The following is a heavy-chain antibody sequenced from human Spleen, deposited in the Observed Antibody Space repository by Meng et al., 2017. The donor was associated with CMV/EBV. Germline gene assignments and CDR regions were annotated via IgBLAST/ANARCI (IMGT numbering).Heavy chain of an antibody. CDR1: GYSFTSYG. V-gene: IGHV1-18*01. J-gene: IGHJ6*02. CDR3: ARDSSHSYHDSGGYYYYSYGMDV. Sequence: ASVKVSCKASGYSFTSYGISWVRQAPGQGLEWMGWISVYNGNTNYAPNLQGRVTMTTETSTNTAYLELRSLRSGDTAVYYCARDSSHSYHDSGGYYYYSYGMDVWGQGTTVTVSS. D-gene: IGHD3-22*01. CDR2: ISVYNGNT.